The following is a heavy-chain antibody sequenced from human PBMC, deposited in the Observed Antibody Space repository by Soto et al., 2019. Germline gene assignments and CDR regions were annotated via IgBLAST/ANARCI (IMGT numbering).Heavy chain of an antibody. V-gene: IGHV3-48*03. D-gene: IGHD6-13*01. Sequence: GGSPRRAWAASGFTFSSYEMNWVREAPGKGLEWVSNISRGGGTIYYADSVRGRFTVSRDNAKNSLDLQMNSLRAEDTAVYYCARDEAAAGIFGHWGQGTLVTVSS. CDR3: ARDEAAAGIFGH. CDR2: ISRGGGTI. CDR1: GFTFSSYE. J-gene: IGHJ4*02.